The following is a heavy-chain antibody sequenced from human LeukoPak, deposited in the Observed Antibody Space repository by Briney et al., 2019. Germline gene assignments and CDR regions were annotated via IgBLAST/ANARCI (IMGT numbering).Heavy chain of an antibody. CDR2: IIPIFGTA. Sequence: SVKVSCKASGGTFISYAISWVRQAPGQGLEWTGGIIPIFGTANYAQRFQGRVTITTDESTSTAYMELSSLRSEDTAVYYCARVGATTGYGYWGQGTLVTVSS. J-gene: IGHJ4*02. CDR3: ARVGATTGYGY. CDR1: GGTFISYA. V-gene: IGHV1-69*05. D-gene: IGHD1-26*01.